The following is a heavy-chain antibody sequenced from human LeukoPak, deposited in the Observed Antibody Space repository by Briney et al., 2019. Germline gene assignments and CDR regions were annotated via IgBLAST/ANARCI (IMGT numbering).Heavy chain of an antibody. CDR2: ISSSSSII. Sequence: GGSLRLSCAASGFAFSTYSMNWVRQAPGRGLEWVSSISSSSSIIYYADSVKGRFTISRDNAKNSLYLQMSSLRAEDTAVYYCARDLLDDYSLDYWGQGTLVTVSS. J-gene: IGHJ4*02. CDR3: ARDLLDDYSLDY. V-gene: IGHV3-21*01. CDR1: GFAFSTYS. D-gene: IGHD3-16*01.